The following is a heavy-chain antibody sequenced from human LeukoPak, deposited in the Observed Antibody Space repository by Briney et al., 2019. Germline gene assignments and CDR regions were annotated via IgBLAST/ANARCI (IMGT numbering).Heavy chain of an antibody. Sequence: HPGGSLRLSCAASGFSLSSYAMSWVRQAPGKGLEWVSAISGSGGSTYYADSVKGRFTISRDNSKNTLYLQMNSLRAEDTAVYYCAKDAHQYYYDTSGYYYYFNYWGQGTLVTVSS. CDR3: AKDAHQYYYDTSGYYYYFNY. CDR1: GFSLSSYA. CDR2: ISGSGGST. V-gene: IGHV3-23*01. J-gene: IGHJ4*02. D-gene: IGHD3-22*01.